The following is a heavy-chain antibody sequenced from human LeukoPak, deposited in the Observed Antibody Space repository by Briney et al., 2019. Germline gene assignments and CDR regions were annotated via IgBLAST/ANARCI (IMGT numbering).Heavy chain of an antibody. CDR1: GYTFTSYY. D-gene: IGHD2-2*01. CDR2: INPSGGST. Sequence: ASVKVSCKASGYTFTSYYIHWVRQAPGQGLEWMGIINPSGGSTSYAQKFQGRVTMTRDTSTSTVYMELSSLRSEDTAVYYCARAGICTSCFLIGPVDWGQGTPVTVSS. J-gene: IGHJ4*02. V-gene: IGHV1-46*01. CDR3: ARAGICTSCFLIGPVD.